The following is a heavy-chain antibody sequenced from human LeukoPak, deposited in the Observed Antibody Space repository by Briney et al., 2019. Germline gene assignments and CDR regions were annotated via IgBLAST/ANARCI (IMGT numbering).Heavy chain of an antibody. CDR2: INHSGST. CDR3: ARVSSDFWSGYYTRLTQYYFDY. J-gene: IGHJ4*02. Sequence: SETLSLTCAVYGGSFSGYYWSWIRQPPGKGLEWIGEINHSGSTNYNPSLKSRVTISVDTSKNQFSLKLSSVTAADTAVYYCARVSSDFWSGYYTRLTQYYFDYWRQGTLVTVSS. CDR1: GGSFSGYY. D-gene: IGHD3-3*01. V-gene: IGHV4-34*01.